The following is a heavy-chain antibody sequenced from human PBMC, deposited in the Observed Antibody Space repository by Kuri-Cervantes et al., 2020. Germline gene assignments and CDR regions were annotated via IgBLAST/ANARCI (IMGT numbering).Heavy chain of an antibody. J-gene: IGHJ4*02. CDR1: GFTFNTYD. V-gene: IGHV3-21*01. D-gene: IGHD2/OR15-2a*01. CDR2: ITSDSYYI. CDR3: ARDLSSSAGCDY. Sequence: GESLKISCTASGFTFNTYDMNWVRQAPGKGLEWVSSITSDSYYIYYADSVKGRFTISRDNAKNSLYLQMNSLRAEDTAVYYRARDLSSSAGCDYWGQGTLVTVSS.